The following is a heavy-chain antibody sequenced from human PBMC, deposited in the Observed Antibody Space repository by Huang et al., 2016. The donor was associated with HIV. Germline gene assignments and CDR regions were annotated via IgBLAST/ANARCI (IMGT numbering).Heavy chain of an antibody. V-gene: IGHV3-33*04. D-gene: IGHD3-22*01. CDR1: GFILSNYG. CDR3: ARGDYYDSSGYHPGYFDY. J-gene: IGHJ4*02. Sequence: VQLIESGGGVVQPGKSLRLSCATSGFILSNYGMHWVRQAQGKGLNWVAFRRKDGMKKNYADSVRGRFTVGRDNGNNTLFLQMRSLGVDDTAVYYCARGDYYDSSGYHPGYFDYWGQGILVTVSS. CDR2: RRKDGMKK.